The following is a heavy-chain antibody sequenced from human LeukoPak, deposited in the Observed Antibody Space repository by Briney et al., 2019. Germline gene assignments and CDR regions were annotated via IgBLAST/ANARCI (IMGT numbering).Heavy chain of an antibody. V-gene: IGHV5-51*01. Sequence: GESLKISCKGSGYSFTSYWIGWVRQMPGKGLEWMGIIYPGDSDTRYSPSFQGQVTISADKSISTAYLQWSSLKASDTAMYYCARLSDRGPYGDYYFAFDIWGQGTMVTVSS. D-gene: IGHD4-17*01. J-gene: IGHJ3*02. CDR2: IYPGDSDT. CDR3: ARLSDRGPYGDYYFAFDI. CDR1: GYSFTSYW.